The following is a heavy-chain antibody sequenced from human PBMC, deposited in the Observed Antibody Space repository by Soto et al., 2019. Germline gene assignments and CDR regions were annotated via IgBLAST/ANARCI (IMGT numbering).Heavy chain of an antibody. Sequence: EVQLVESGGGLVQPGGSLRLSCVASGFTFNYYWMHWVRQAPGKGLVWVSRIQSDGSSPDYVDSVKGRFTISRDNAKNTLYLQMNHLRAEDPAVYSCARGGDTDYWGQGTLVTVSS. J-gene: IGHJ4*02. D-gene: IGHD3-16*01. V-gene: IGHV3-74*01. CDR3: ARGGDTDY. CDR1: GFTFNYYW. CDR2: IQSDGSSP.